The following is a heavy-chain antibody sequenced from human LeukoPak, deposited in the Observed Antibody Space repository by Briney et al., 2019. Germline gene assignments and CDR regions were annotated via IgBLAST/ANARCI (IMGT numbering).Heavy chain of an antibody. CDR3: ARGIAARLVGCAFDI. D-gene: IGHD6-6*01. Sequence: SGGSLRLSCAASGFTFSSYAMHWVRQAPGKGLEYVSAISSNGGSTYYANSVKGRFTISRDNSKNTLYLQMGSLRAEDMAVYYCARGIAARLVGCAFDIWGQGTMVTASS. V-gene: IGHV3-64*01. CDR2: ISSNGGST. CDR1: GFTFSSYA. J-gene: IGHJ3*02.